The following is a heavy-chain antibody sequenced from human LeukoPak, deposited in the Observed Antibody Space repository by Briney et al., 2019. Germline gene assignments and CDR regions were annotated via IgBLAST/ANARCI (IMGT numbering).Heavy chain of an antibody. D-gene: IGHD3-3*01. V-gene: IGHV6-1*01. Sequence: SQTLSLTCAISGDSFSSNSAAWNWIRQSPSRGLEWLGRTYYRSKWYNDYAVSVKSRITINPDTSKNQFSLQLNSVTPEDTAVYYCARGDDFWSGYNDAFDIWGQGTMVTVSS. CDR2: TYYRSKWYN. J-gene: IGHJ3*02. CDR1: GDSFSSNSAA. CDR3: ARGDDFWSGYNDAFDI.